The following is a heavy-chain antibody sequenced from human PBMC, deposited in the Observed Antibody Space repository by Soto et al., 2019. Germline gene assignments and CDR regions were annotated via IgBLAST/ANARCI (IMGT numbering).Heavy chain of an antibody. V-gene: IGHV3-23*01. D-gene: IGHD2-8*01. Sequence: GGSLRLSCAASGFTFSSYAMSWVRQAPGKGLEWVSAISGSGGSTYYADSVKGRFTISRDNSKSTLYLQMSSLRAEDTAVYYCARAFCTNGVCYYFFDYWGQGTLVTVSS. CDR1: GFTFSSYA. J-gene: IGHJ4*02. CDR3: ARAFCTNGVCYYFFDY. CDR2: ISGSGGST.